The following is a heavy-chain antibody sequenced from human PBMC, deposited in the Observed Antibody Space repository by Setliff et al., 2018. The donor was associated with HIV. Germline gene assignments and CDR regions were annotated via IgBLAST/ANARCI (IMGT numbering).Heavy chain of an antibody. D-gene: IGHD5-18*01. CDR1: GFNFKTYG. J-gene: IGHJ4*01. Sequence: PGGSLRLSCAASGFNFKTYGMTWVRQAPGRGLDWVAHIGSSNHGIHNTASVQGRFTVSRDNANNLLFLQMNSLRDEDTAVYYCASFYGGYGYWGHGTQVTVSS. CDR3: ASFYGGYGY. V-gene: IGHV3-48*02. CDR2: IGSSNHGI.